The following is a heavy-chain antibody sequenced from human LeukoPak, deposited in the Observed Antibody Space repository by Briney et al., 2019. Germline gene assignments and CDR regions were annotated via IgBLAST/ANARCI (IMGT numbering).Heavy chain of an antibody. CDR1: GYTFTSYG. D-gene: IGHD6-19*01. Sequence: AASVKVSCKASGYTFTSYGISWVRQAPGQGLEWMGWISAYNGNTNYAQKLQGRVTMTRDTSTSTVYMELSSLRSEDTAVYYCAKGPTSGWYRSNYYYGMDVWGQGTTVTVSS. CDR2: ISAYNGNT. CDR3: AKGPTSGWYRSNYYYGMDV. V-gene: IGHV1-18*01. J-gene: IGHJ6*02.